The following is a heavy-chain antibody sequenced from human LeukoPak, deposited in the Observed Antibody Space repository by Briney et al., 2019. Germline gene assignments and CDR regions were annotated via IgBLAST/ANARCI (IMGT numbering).Heavy chain of an antibody. J-gene: IGHJ2*01. V-gene: IGHV4-61*02. D-gene: IGHD1-1*01. CDR3: ARATPTPWQDVLHWQLDL. CDR2: IYPAGFT. Sequence: SETLSLTCSVSGASFNTGPIFWTWVRQPAGKGLEWIGRIYPAGFTDYNPSLKGRVAISLDQSTSQVYLELTSVTAADTATYYCARATPTPWQDVLHWQLDLWLRGTLVTVSS. CDR1: GASFNTGPIF.